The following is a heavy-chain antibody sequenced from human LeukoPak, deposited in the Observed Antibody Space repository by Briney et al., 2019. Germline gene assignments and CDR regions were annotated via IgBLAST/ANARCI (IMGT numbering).Heavy chain of an antibody. D-gene: IGHD3-10*01. CDR2: INHSGST. J-gene: IGHJ4*02. V-gene: IGHV4-4*02. CDR1: GDSINSLDL. CDR3: ARGHLKYYYGSGSFFY. Sequence: SGTLSLTCTVSGDSINSLDLWSWVRQPPGKGLEWIGEINHSGSTNYNPSLKSRVTISVDTSKNQFSLKLSSVTAADTAVYYCARGHLKYYYGSGSFFYWGQGTLVTVSS.